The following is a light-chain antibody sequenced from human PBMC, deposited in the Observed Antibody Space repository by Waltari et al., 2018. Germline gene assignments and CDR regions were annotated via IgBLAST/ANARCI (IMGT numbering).Light chain of an antibody. CDR3: QQYNNWPRS. J-gene: IGKJ1*01. CDR2: GAS. CDR1: QSVGSN. V-gene: IGKV3-15*01. Sequence: ETVMTQSPVTVSVSPGERATLSCRASQSVGSNLAGYQQKPGQAPRLLISGASTRATGIPARFSGSGSGTEFTLTISSLQSEDFAVYYCQQYNNWPRSFGQGTKVEVK.